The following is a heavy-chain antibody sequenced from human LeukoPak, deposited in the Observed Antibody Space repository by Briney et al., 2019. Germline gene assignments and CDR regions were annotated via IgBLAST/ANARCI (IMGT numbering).Heavy chain of an antibody. CDR1: GGSFSGYY. Sequence: SETLSLTCAVYGGSFSGYYWSWIRQPRGKGLEWIGEINHSGSTNYNPSLKSRVTISVDTSKNQFSLKLSSVTAADTAVYYCARDRWLHGYFDLWGRGTLVTVSS. J-gene: IGHJ2*01. CDR2: INHSGST. V-gene: IGHV4-34*01. D-gene: IGHD5-24*01. CDR3: ARDRWLHGYFDL.